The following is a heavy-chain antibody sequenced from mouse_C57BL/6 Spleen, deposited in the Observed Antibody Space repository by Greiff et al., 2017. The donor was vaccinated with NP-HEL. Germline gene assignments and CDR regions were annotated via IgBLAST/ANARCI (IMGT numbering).Heavy chain of an antibody. Sequence: EVKLVESVAELVRPGASVKLSCTASGFNIKNTYMHWVKQRPEQGLEWIGRIDPANGNTKYAPKFQGKATITADTSSNTAYLQLSSLTSEDTAIYYCARENYSNWGYFDYWGQGTTLTVSS. CDR2: IDPANGNT. J-gene: IGHJ2*01. V-gene: IGHV14-3*01. D-gene: IGHD2-5*01. CDR3: ARENYSNWGYFDY. CDR1: GFNIKNTY.